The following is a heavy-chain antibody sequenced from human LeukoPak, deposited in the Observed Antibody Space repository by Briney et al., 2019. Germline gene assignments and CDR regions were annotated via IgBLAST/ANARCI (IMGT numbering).Heavy chain of an antibody. CDR1: GFTFSSYA. J-gene: IGHJ4*02. D-gene: IGHD3-22*01. CDR3: AKGLYDSSGYYFPFDY. CDR2: ISGSGGST. Sequence: HPGRSLRLSCAASGFTFSSYAMTWVPQAPGKGLEWVSAISGSGGSTYYADSVKGRFTISRDNSKNTLYLQMNSLRAEDTAVYYCAKGLYDSSGYYFPFDYCGQGTLVTVSS. V-gene: IGHV3-23*01.